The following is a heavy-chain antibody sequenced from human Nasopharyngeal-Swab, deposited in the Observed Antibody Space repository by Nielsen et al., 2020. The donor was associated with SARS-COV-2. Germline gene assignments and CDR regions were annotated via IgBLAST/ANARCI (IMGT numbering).Heavy chain of an antibody. J-gene: IGHJ4*02. V-gene: IGHV4-34*01. D-gene: IGHD3-9*01. CDR3: ARRALRYFDWLLPYFDY. Sequence: GSLRLSCAVYGGSFSGYYWSWILQPPVNGLEWIGEINHSGSTNYNPSLKSRVTISVDTSKNQFSLKLSSVTAADTAVYYCARRALRYFDWLLPYFDYWGQGTLVTVSS. CDR1: GGSFSGYY. CDR2: INHSGST.